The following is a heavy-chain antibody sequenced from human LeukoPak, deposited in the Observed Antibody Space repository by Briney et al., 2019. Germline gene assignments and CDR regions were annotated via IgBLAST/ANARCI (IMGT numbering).Heavy chain of an antibody. V-gene: IGHV4-59*01. CDR1: GGSISSYY. J-gene: IGHJ4*02. D-gene: IGHD6-19*01. CDR2: IYYSGST. Sequence: PSETLSLTCTVSGGSISSYYWSWIRQPPGKGLEWIGYIYYSGSTNYNPSLKSRVTISVDTSKNQFSLKLSSVTAADTAVYYCARVDIAVAGFFDYWGQGTLVTVSS. CDR3: ARVDIAVAGFFDY.